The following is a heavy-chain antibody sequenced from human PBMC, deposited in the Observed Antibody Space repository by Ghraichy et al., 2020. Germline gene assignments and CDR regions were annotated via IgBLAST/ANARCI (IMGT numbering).Heavy chain of an antibody. V-gene: IGHV3-74*01. CDR3: AREGGQWLVLFHLDS. CDR2: INCNGSTR. D-gene: IGHD6-19*01. CDR1: GFTFGTYW. Sequence: GGSLRLSCAASGFTFGTYWMHWVRQAPGKGLVWVSHINCNGSTRKYADSVKGRFTIPRDNAKNTLFLQMDSLRAEDTAVYYCAREGGQWLVLFHLDSWGPASLVPSSS. J-gene: IGHJ4*02.